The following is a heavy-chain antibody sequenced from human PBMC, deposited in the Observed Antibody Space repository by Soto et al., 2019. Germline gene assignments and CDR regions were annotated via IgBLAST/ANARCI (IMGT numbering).Heavy chain of an antibody. V-gene: IGHV1-18*01. Sequence: GASVKVSCKAPGYTFTDYGITWVRQAPGQGLEWIEWISDYNGDTKYAQKFQGRVTMTTDTSTSTAYMDLRSLRSDDTAVSYCAKNYCYHNPGPPFDYSGQGSLDTVSS. CDR1: GYTFTDYG. CDR3: AKNYCYHNPGPPFDY. CDR2: ISDYNGDT. J-gene: IGHJ4*02. D-gene: IGHD2-21*01.